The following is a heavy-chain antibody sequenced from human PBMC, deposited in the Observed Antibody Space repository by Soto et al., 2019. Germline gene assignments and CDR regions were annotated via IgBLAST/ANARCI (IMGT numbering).Heavy chain of an antibody. D-gene: IGHD3-22*01. V-gene: IGHV4-38-2*01. Sequence: KTSETLSLTCAVSGYSITTGYYGGWVRRPPGKGLEWIGSVYHSGRTSYNPSLESRVTISVDTSKNQFSLRLSSVTAADTAVYYCARGVNYYDSSGFYPRDYWGQGILVTVSS. CDR3: ARGVNYYDSSGFYPRDY. CDR1: GYSITTGYY. J-gene: IGHJ4*02. CDR2: VYHSGRT.